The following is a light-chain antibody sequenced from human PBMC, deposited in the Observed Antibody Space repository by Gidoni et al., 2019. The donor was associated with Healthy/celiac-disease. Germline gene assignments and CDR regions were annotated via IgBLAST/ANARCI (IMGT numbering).Light chain of an antibody. CDR1: QDISKY. CDR2: DAS. J-gene: IGKJ4*01. V-gene: IGKV1-33*01. Sequence: EIQMTQSPSSLSASVGDRVTSTCQASQDISKYLNWYQQKPGKAPKLLIYDASNLETGVPSRVSGCGSGTDFSFTISSLQPEDIATYYCQQYDNLPPLTFGGATKVEIK. CDR3: QQYDNLPPLT.